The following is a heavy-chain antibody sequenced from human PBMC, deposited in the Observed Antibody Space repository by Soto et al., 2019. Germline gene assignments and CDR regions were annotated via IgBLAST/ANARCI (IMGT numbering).Heavy chain of an antibody. CDR3: ARVAY. J-gene: IGHJ4*02. V-gene: IGHV3-21*06. Sequence: EVQLVESGGGLVKPGGSLRLSCVASGFTFSRYSINWFRQAPGKGLEWVSSISSGGNTKSYANSVKGRFTISRDNAKNSLYLEMNSLRPEDTAVYYCARVAYWGQGTLVTDSS. CDR2: ISSGGNTK. CDR1: GFTFSRYS.